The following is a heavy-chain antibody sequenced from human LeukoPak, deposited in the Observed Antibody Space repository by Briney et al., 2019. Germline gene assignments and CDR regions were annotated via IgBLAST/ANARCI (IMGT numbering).Heavy chain of an antibody. J-gene: IGHJ4*02. V-gene: IGHV4-59*01. Sequence: SETLSLTCTVSGGSISSYYWSWIRQPPGKGLEWIGYIYYSGSTNYNPSLKSRVTISVDTSKNQFSLKLSSVTAADTAVYYCARGGYDSSGYALDYWGQGTPVTVSS. D-gene: IGHD3-22*01. CDR3: ARGGYDSSGYALDY. CDR1: GGSISSYY. CDR2: IYYSGST.